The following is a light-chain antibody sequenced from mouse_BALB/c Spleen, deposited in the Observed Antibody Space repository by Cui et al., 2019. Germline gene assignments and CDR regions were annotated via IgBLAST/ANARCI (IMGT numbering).Light chain of an antibody. Sequence: DILLTQSPAILSVSPGERVSFSCRASQSIGTSIHWYQQRTNGSPRLLIKYASESISGIPSRFSGSGSGTDFTLSINSVESEDIADYYCQQSNSWRTFGGGTKLEIK. J-gene: IGKJ1*01. CDR2: YAS. V-gene: IGKV5-48*01. CDR1: QSIGTS. CDR3: QQSNSWRT.